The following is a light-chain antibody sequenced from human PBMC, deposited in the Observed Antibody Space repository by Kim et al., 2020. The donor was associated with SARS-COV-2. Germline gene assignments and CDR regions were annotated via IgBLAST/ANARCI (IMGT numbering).Light chain of an antibody. CDR2: KVS. Sequence: PDSISCRSSPSLVYSDGNTYLTWFHQRPGQSPRRLVYKVSRRNAGVPDRFSGSWSRSNFTLKISRVGAGDGGIYYCMQGTHERPRFGQGTKVDI. CDR3: MQGTHERPR. J-gene: IGKJ1*01. CDR1: PSLVYSDGNTY. V-gene: IGKV2-30*01.